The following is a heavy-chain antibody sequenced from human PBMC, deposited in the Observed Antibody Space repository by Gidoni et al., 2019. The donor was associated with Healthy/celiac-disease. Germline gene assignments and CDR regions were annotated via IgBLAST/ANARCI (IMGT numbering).Heavy chain of an antibody. D-gene: IGHD6-19*01. Sequence: VQLVESGGGLVQPGRSLRLSCASSGFPFDDYAMHWVRQAPGKGLEWVSGISWNSGSIGYADSVKGRFTISRDNAKNSLYLQMNSLRAEDTALYYCAKDNGGSGWYDYFDYWGQGTLVTVSS. V-gene: IGHV3-9*01. CDR3: AKDNGGSGWYDYFDY. CDR1: GFPFDDYA. J-gene: IGHJ4*02. CDR2: ISWNSGSI.